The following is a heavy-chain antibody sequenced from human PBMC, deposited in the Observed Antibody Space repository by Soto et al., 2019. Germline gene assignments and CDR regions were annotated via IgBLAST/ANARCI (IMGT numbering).Heavy chain of an antibody. J-gene: IGHJ4*02. CDR2: IKSKPDGGTT. D-gene: IGHD3-22*01. Sequence: EVQLVESGGGLVKPGGSLRLSCAAPGFSFSNAWMNWVRQAPGKGLEWVARIKSKPDGGTTDYAAPVKGRFTISRDDSKNTLYLQMNSLKIEDTAVYYCTTLNMILVHLDYWGPGTLVTVSS. V-gene: IGHV3-15*07. CDR3: TTLNMILVHLDY. CDR1: GFSFSNAW.